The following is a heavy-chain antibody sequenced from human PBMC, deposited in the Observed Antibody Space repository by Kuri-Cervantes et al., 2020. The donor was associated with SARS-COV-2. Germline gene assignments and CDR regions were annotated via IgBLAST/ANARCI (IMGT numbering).Heavy chain of an antibody. D-gene: IGHD3-22*01. V-gene: IGHV3-30*02. CDR3: ARDYGGYYGDDAFDI. CDR2: IRYDGSNK. J-gene: IGHJ3*02. Sequence: GESLKISCAASGITFSSYGMHWVRQAPGKGLEWVAFIRYDGSNKYYADSVKGRFTISRDNAKNSLYLQMNSLRAEDTAVYYCARDYGGYYGDDAFDIWGQGTMVTVSS. CDR1: GITFSSYG.